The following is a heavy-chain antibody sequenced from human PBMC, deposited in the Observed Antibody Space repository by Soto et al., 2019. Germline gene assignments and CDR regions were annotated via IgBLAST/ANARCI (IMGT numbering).Heavy chain of an antibody. CDR1: GGSVSSGRYF. CDR2: IYYSGST. Sequence: QVQLQESGPGLVKPSETLSLTCTVSGGSVSSGRYFWSWIRQPPGKGLEWIAYIYYSGSTNYNPSLKSRVTISLDTSKKQFSLKLSSVTAADTAVYYCARGDGYNFPWYFDLWGRGTLVTVSS. J-gene: IGHJ2*01. V-gene: IGHV4-61*01. D-gene: IGHD5-12*01. CDR3: ARGDGYNFPWYFDL.